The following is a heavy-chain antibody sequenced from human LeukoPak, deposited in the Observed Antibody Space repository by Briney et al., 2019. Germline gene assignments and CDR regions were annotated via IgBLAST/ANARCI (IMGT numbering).Heavy chain of an antibody. J-gene: IGHJ4*02. CDR3: ARWSSIKVAATENY. CDR2: ITWNGDSP. CDR1: GFTFDDYG. V-gene: IGHV3-20*01. Sequence: GGSLRLSCAASGFTFDDYGMSWVRQAPGKGLEWVSGITWNGDSPGYADSVKGRFTISRGNAKNSLHLHLNSLRAEDTALYHCARWSSIKVAATENYWGQGTLVTVSS. D-gene: IGHD6-19*01.